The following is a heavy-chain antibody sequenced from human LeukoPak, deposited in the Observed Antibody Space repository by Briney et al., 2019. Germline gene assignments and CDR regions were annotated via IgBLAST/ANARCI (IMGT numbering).Heavy chain of an antibody. D-gene: IGHD3-10*01. CDR3: ANGGITMVRGVIITRGWFDP. CDR1: GGSISSYY. CDR2: IYYSGST. Sequence: SETLSLTCIVSGGSISSYYWSWIRQPPGKGLEWIGYIYYSGSTNYNPSLKSRVTISVDTSKNQFSLKLSSVTAADTAVYYCANGGITMVRGVIITRGWFDPWGQGTLVTVSS. V-gene: IGHV4-59*12. J-gene: IGHJ5*02.